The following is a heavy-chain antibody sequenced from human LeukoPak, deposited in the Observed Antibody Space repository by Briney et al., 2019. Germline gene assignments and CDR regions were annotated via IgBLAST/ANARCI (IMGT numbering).Heavy chain of an antibody. CDR2: IKKDGSEK. J-gene: IGHJ3*02. CDR3: ARVMYGDYGSDAFDI. Sequence: GGSLDLSLAPSELTFVSYGMSGFGKAPGKGLDGVPNIKKDGSEKYYVDSVKGRFTISRDNAKTSLYLQMNSLRAEDTAVYYCARVMYGDYGSDAFDIWGQGTMVTVSS. D-gene: IGHD4-17*01. V-gene: IGHV3-7*01. CDR1: ELTFVSYG.